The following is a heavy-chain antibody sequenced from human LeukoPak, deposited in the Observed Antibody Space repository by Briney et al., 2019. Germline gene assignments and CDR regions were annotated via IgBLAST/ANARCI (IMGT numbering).Heavy chain of an antibody. D-gene: IGHD6-13*01. CDR2: ISSGSSYI. CDR3: ARDRYSSSWMTLFDY. Sequence: GGSLRLSCAASGFTFSSYSMNWVRQAPGKGLEWVSSISSGSSYIYYADSVKGRFTISRDNAKNSLYLQMNSLRAEDTAVYYCARDRYSSSWMTLFDYWGQGTLVTVSS. V-gene: IGHV3-21*01. CDR1: GFTFSSYS. J-gene: IGHJ4*02.